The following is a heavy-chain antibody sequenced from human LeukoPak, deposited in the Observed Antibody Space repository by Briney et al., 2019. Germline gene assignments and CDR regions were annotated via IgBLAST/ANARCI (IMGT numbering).Heavy chain of an antibody. V-gene: IGHV4-34*01. Sequence: SETLSLTCGVYGVSFTGNYWSWIRQPPGKGPEWIGEINDNGYTNYNPSLKSRVSMSLDTSEKQFSLKLTSVTAADTAVYYCARIRSGHTDDICYNHGARGTLVTVSS. CDR2: INDNGYT. CDR1: GVSFTGNY. CDR3: ARIRSGHTDDICYNH. J-gene: IGHJ4*02. D-gene: IGHD2-2*02.